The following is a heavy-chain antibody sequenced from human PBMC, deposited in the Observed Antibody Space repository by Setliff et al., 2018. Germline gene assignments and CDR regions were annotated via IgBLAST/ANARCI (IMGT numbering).Heavy chain of an antibody. J-gene: IGHJ4*02. Sequence: SETLSLTCAVYGGSFSGYYWSWIRQPPGKGLEWIGEINHSGSTNYNPSLKSRVTISVDTSKNQFSLKLSSVTAADTAVYYCARHRAVAGAYYFDFWGQGTLVTV. CDR1: GGSFSGYY. CDR2: INHSGST. D-gene: IGHD6-19*01. V-gene: IGHV4-34*01. CDR3: ARHRAVAGAYYFDF.